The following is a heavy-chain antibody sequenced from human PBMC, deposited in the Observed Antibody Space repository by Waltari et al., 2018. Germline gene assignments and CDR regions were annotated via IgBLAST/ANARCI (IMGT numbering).Heavy chain of an antibody. CDR1: GFTFSSNY. CDR3: ARVRYAWNFDFWSGAYNWFDP. V-gene: IGHV3-53*01. J-gene: IGHJ5*02. Sequence: EVQLVESGGGLIQPGGSLRLSCAASGFTFSSNYMSWVRQAPGKGLDWVSVIYSGGRTYYADSVKGRFTISRDNSKNTLYLQMNSLRAEDTAVYYCARVRYAWNFDFWSGAYNWFDPWGQGTLVTVSS. D-gene: IGHD3-3*01. CDR2: IYSGGRT.